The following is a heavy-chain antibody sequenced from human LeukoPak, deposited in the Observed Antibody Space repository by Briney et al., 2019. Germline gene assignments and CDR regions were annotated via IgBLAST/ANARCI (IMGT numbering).Heavy chain of an antibody. CDR1: GYKFSSYW. CDR3: VRGSSLSGSMFDY. D-gene: IGHD1-1*01. CDR2: INPDDSDI. Sequence: GESLKISCKGSGYKFSSYWIGWVRQMSGKGLEWMGVINPDDSDIRYSPSFEGQVTISADKSTSTAYLQWNSLEASDTAMYYCVRGSSLSGSMFDYWGQGTLVTVSS. J-gene: IGHJ4*02. V-gene: IGHV5-51*01.